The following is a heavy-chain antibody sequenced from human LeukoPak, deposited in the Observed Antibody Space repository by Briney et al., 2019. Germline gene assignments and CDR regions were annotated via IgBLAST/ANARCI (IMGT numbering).Heavy chain of an antibody. Sequence: PGGSLRLSCAASGFTFSSYGMHWVRQAPGQGLEWVAVIWYDGSNKYYADSVKGRFTSSRDNSKNTLYPQMNSLRAEDTAVYYCALGGYSSGWYYFDYWGQGTLVTVSS. V-gene: IGHV3-33*01. CDR3: ALGGYSSGWYYFDY. J-gene: IGHJ4*02. D-gene: IGHD6-19*01. CDR2: IWYDGSNK. CDR1: GFTFSSYG.